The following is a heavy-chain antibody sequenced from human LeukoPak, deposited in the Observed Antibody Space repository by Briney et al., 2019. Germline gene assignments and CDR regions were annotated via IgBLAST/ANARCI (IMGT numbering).Heavy chain of an antibody. CDR3: VTGFTTMAVDYFDY. D-gene: IGHD5-18*01. V-gene: IGHV1-24*01. CDR1: GKTLSDLS. Sequence: GASVKVSCKVSGKTLSDLSIHWLRQPPGKGLEWLGGSDPEDGERICAQMFQGRVTMTEDTSTDTAYMELSSLRSEDTAVYYCVTGFTTMAVDYFDYWGQGTLVTVSP. CDR2: SDPEDGER. J-gene: IGHJ4*02.